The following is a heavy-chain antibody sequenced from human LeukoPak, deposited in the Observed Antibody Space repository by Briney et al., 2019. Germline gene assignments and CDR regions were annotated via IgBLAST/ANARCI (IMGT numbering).Heavy chain of an antibody. CDR3: ARAMVRGVRGDY. V-gene: IGHV1-2*02. J-gene: IGHJ4*02. Sequence: ASVKVSCKASGYTFIDYYMHWVRQAPGQGLEWMGWINPNSGDTKYAQKFRGRVTMTRDTSISTAYMELSRLRSDDTAVYYCARAMVRGVRGDYWGQGTLVTVSS. CDR1: GYTFIDYY. D-gene: IGHD3-10*01. CDR2: INPNSGDT.